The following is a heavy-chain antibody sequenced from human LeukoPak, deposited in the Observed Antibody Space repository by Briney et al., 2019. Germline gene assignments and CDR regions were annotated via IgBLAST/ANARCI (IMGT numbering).Heavy chain of an antibody. Sequence: SETLSLTCTVSGGSISSYYWSWIRQLPGKGLEWIGYIYYSGSTNYNPSLKSRVTISVDTSKNQFSLKLSSVTAADTAVYYCARRTPYGELDYWGQGTLVTVSS. CDR2: IYYSGST. D-gene: IGHD4-17*01. V-gene: IGHV4-59*08. CDR1: GGSISSYY. CDR3: ARRTPYGELDY. J-gene: IGHJ4*02.